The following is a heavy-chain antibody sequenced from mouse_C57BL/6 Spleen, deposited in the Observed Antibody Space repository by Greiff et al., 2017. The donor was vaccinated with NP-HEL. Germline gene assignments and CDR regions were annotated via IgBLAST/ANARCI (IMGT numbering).Heavy chain of an antibody. CDR1: GFSLTSYG. CDR2: IWRGGST. V-gene: IGHV2-5*01. J-gene: IGHJ1*03. Sequence: VKLMESGPGLVQPSQSLSITCTVSGFSLTSYGVHWVRQSPGKGLEWLGVIWRGGSTDYNAAFMSRLSITKDNSKSQVFFKMNSLQADDTAIYYCAANYYGSSGDWYFDVWGTGTTVTVSS. D-gene: IGHD1-1*01. CDR3: AANYYGSSGDWYFDV.